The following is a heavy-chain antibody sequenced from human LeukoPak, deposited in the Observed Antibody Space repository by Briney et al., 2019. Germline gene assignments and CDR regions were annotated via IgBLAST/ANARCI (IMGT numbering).Heavy chain of an antibody. J-gene: IGHJ3*02. V-gene: IGHV4-34*01. D-gene: IGHD2-21*02. CDR2: INHSGST. CDR1: GGSFSSYY. CDR3: AREVVTPGAFDI. Sequence: SETLSLTCAVYGGSFSSYYWSWIRQPPGKGLEWIGEINHSGSTNYNPSLKSRVTISVDTSKNQFSLELSSVTAADTAVYYCAREVVTPGAFDIWGQGTMVTVSS.